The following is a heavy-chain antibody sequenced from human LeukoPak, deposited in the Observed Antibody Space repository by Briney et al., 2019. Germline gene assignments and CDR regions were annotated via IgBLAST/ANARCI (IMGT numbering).Heavy chain of an antibody. J-gene: IGHJ4*02. V-gene: IGHV3-30*02. CDR1: GFTFSSYG. CDR3: AKDRSRHYYDSSGPFPYYFDY. D-gene: IGHD3-22*01. CDR2: IRYDGSNK. Sequence: GGSLRLSCAASGFTFSSYGMHWVRQAPGKGLEWVAFIRYDGSNKYYADSVKGRFTIPRDNSKNTLYLQMNSLRAEDTAVYYCAKDRSRHYYDSSGPFPYYFDYWGQGTLVTVSS.